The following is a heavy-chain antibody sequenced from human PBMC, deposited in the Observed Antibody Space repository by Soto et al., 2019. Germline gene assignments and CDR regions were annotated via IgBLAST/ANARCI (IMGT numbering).Heavy chain of an antibody. V-gene: IGHV3-23*01. CDR1: GFTVSSNY. D-gene: IGHD6-19*01. Sequence: PGGSLRLSCVTSGFTVSSNYMSWVRQAPGKGLEWVSVISGSGDSTYYADSVKGRFTVSRDNSKNTLYLQMNSLGAEDTAVFYCAKERSSGRSFDYWGQGTLVTVSS. CDR3: AKERSSGRSFDY. J-gene: IGHJ4*02. CDR2: ISGSGDST.